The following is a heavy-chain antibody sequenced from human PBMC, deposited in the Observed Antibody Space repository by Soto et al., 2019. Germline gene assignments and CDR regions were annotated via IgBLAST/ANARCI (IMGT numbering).Heavy chain of an antibody. V-gene: IGHV3-30*18. D-gene: IGHD3-9*01. J-gene: IGHJ6*02. CDR3: AKQFLQLRYFDQEGYYYYGMDV. CDR1: GFTFSSYG. Sequence: GGSLRLSCAASGFTFSSYGMHWVRQAPGKGLEWVAVISYDGSNKYYADSVKGRFTISRDNSKNTLYLQMNSLRAEDTAVYYCAKQFLQLRYFDQEGYYYYGMDVWGQGTKVTVSS. CDR2: ISYDGSNK.